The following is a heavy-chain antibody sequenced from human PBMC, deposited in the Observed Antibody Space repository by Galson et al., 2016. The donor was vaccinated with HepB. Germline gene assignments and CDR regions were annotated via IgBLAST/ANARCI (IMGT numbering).Heavy chain of an antibody. J-gene: IGHJ5*02. CDR1: GGTFGTFA. CDR3: ARSPGFCGGGSCRPTWFAP. D-gene: IGHD2-15*01. V-gene: IGHV1-69*13. CDR2: TIPIFGTA. Sequence: SVKVSCKASGGTFGTFAINWVRQAPGQGLEWMGGTIPIFGTAIYAQKLQDRVTITADESTRVAHMELRTLEAEDTAVYYCARSPGFCGGGSCRPTWFAPWGQGTLVTVSS.